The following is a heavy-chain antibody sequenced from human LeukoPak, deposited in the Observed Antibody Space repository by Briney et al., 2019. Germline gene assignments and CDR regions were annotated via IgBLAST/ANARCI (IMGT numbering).Heavy chain of an antibody. Sequence: SETLSLTCAVYGGSFSGYYWSWIRQPPGKGLEWIGGINHSGSTNYNPSLKSRVTISVDTSKNQFSLKLSSVTAADTAVYYCARSLPRYDFWSGYYEPLNAFDIWGQGTMVTVSS. CDR1: GGSFSGYY. D-gene: IGHD3-3*01. CDR3: ARSLPRYDFWSGYYEPLNAFDI. J-gene: IGHJ3*02. CDR2: INHSGST. V-gene: IGHV4-34*01.